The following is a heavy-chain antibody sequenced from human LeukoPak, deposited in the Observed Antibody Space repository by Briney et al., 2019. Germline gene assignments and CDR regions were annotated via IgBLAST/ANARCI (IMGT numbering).Heavy chain of an antibody. D-gene: IGHD1-26*01. Sequence: PGGSLRLSCVASGSTFSTSWVTWVRQAPGKGPEWVANIDKHGSGKYYVDSVKGRFAISRDYASNSVFLQMDSLRAEDTSVYYCARDAGWGYYDLWGQGTPVTVSP. CDR2: IDKHGSGK. J-gene: IGHJ4*02. CDR3: ARDAGWGYYDL. CDR1: GSTFSTSW. V-gene: IGHV3-7*01.